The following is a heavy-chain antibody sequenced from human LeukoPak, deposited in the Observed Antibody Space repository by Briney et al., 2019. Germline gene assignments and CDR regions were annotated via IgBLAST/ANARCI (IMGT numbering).Heavy chain of an antibody. CDR1: GGSFSGYY. CDR2: INHSGST. D-gene: IGHD2-15*01. J-gene: IGHJ6*02. Sequence: SETLSLTCAVYGGSFSGYYWSWIRQPPGKGLEWVGEINHSGSTNYNPSLKSRVTISVDTSKNQFSLNLSSVTATVTAVYYCAXVAXCXGGXCYPYYYYGMDVWGQGTTVTVSS. CDR3: AXVAXCXGGXCYPYYYYGMDV. V-gene: IGHV4-34*01.